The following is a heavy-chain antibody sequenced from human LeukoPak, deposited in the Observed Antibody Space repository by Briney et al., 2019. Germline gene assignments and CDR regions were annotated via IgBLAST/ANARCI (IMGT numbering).Heavy chain of an antibody. CDR3: ARDEYLWVVIQLGLFDY. CDR2: ITSTSYI. D-gene: IGHD2-2*01. V-gene: IGHV3-21*01. CDR1: GFTFSSYS. Sequence: GGSLRLSCAASGFTFSSYSMNWVRQAPGKGLECVSSITSTSYIYYADSVKGRFTISRDNAKNSLYLQMNSLRAEDTAVYYCARDEYLWVVIQLGLFDYWGQGTLVTVSS. J-gene: IGHJ4*02.